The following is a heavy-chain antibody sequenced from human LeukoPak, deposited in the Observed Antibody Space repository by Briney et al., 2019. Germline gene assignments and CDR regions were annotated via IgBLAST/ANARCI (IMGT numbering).Heavy chain of an antibody. J-gene: IGHJ4*02. V-gene: IGHV1-2*02. CDR1: GYTFTGYY. CDR2: INPNSDGT. D-gene: IGHD1-26*01. CDR3: VRDQRGSHFDY. Sequence: ASVKVSCKASGYTFTGYYMHWVRQAPGQGLEWMGWINPNSDGTNYAQKFQGRVTMTRDTSISTAYMEVSRLRSDDTAVYYCVRDQRGSHFDYWGQGTLVTVSS.